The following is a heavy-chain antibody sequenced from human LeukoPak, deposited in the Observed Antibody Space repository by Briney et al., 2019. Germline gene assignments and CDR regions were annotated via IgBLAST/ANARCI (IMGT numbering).Heavy chain of an antibody. CDR2: INANSGGT. D-gene: IGHD1-20*01. J-gene: IGHJ5*02. V-gene: IGHV1-2*02. Sequence: GASVKVSFKDFGYTFTGDNLEWVRQAPGQGLEWMGWINANSGGTNYAQKFQGRVTMTRDTSISTAYMELRSLRSDDTAVYYCARGEYNWNQYNWFYPWGQGTLFTVSS. CDR3: ARGEYNWNQYNWFYP. CDR1: GYTFTGDN.